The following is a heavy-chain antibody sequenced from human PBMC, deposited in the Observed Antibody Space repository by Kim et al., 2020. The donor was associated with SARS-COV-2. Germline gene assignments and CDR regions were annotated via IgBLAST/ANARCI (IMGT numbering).Heavy chain of an antibody. CDR1: GFTFNTYY. CDR3: AKASYSSGRAPLFDY. Sequence: GGSLRLSCAASGFTFNTYYMAWVRQAPGKGLEWVASIKQDGSEKYYVDSVKGRFTISRDNAKNSLFLQMNSLRAEDTAVYYCAKASYSSGRAPLFDYWGQEPWSPSP. V-gene: IGHV3-7*03. CDR2: IKQDGSEK. D-gene: IGHD3-10*01. J-gene: IGHJ4*01.